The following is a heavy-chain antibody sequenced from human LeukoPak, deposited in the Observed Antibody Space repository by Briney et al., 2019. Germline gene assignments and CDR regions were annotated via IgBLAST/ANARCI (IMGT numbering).Heavy chain of an antibody. CDR2: ISDSGDGT. V-gene: IGHV3-23*01. CDR3: AKDKAPGSWHTPSDF. D-gene: IGHD6-13*01. CDR1: GFTFRTYA. Sequence: GGSLRLSCAASGFTFRTYAVSWVRQAPGKGLEWVSGISDSGDGTYYAESVKGRFTISRDNSKNTVFLQMNSLRADDTAKYYCAKDKAPGSWHTPSDFWGQGALVTVSS. J-gene: IGHJ4*02.